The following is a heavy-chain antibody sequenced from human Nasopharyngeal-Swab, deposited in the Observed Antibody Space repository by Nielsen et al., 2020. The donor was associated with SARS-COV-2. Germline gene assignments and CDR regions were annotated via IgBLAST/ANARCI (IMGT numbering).Heavy chain of an antibody. D-gene: IGHD1-14*01. CDR1: GFTFSSYG. CDR3: ATGEPNYYYYYGMDV. Sequence: GESLKISCAASGFTFSSYGMNWVRQAPGKGLEWVSSISSSSSYIYYADSVKGRFTISRDNAKNSLYLQMNSLRAEDTAVYYCATGEPNYYYYYGMDVWGQGTTVTVSS. J-gene: IGHJ6*02. CDR2: ISSSSSYI. V-gene: IGHV3-21*01.